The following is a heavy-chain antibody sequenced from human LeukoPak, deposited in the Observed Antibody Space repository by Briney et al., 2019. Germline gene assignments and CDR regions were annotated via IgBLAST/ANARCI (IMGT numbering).Heavy chain of an antibody. D-gene: IGHD3-10*01. CDR1: GFRFTSYD. V-gene: IGHV1-8*01. Sequence: ASVKVSYKASGFRFTSYDINWVRQASGQGFEWMGWMNPNNGNTGYAQKFQGRVTITRDTSISTAYMELRDLTSEDTAVYYCVRDGEGVAISVNYWFDPWGQGTLVTVSS. J-gene: IGHJ5*02. CDR3: VRDGEGVAISVNYWFDP. CDR2: MNPNNGNT.